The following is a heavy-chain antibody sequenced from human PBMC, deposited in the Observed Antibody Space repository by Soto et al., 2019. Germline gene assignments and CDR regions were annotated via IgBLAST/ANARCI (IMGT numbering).Heavy chain of an antibody. V-gene: IGHV1-2*04. D-gene: IGHD6-19*01. CDR3: ARDLAGKGSGSGWSHVAFDI. CDR2: INPNSGGT. CDR1: GYTFTGYY. J-gene: IGHJ3*02. Sequence: ASVKVSCKASGYTFTGYYMHWVRQAPGQGLEWMGWINPNSGGTNYAQKFQGWVTMTRDTSISTAYMELSRLRSDDTAVYYCARDLAGKGSGSGWSHVAFDIWSEGTMVT.